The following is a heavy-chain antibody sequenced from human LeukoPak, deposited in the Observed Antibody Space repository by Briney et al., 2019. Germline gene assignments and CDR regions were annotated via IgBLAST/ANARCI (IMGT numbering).Heavy chain of an antibody. D-gene: IGHD6-19*01. CDR1: GFIFSDYW. CDR2: IKQDGSEK. CDR3: ARSIAVAGSYYYYYMDV. V-gene: IGHV3-7*01. J-gene: IGHJ6*03. Sequence: GGSLRLSCAASGFIFSDYWMSWVRQAPGKGLEWVANIKQDGSEKYYVDSVKGRFTISRDNAKNSLYLQMNSLRAEDTAVYYCARSIAVAGSYYYYYMDVWGKGTTVTVSS.